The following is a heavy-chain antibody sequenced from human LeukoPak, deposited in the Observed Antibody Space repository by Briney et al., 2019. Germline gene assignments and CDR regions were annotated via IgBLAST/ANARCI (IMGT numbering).Heavy chain of an antibody. Sequence: ASVKVSCKASGYTFTGYYMHWVRQAPGQGLEWMGWINPNSGGTNYAQKLQGRVTMTTDTSTSTAYMELRSLRSDDTAVYYCARDGSSSWPGATNWFDPWGQGTLVTVSS. V-gene: IGHV1-2*02. CDR3: ARDGSSSWPGATNWFDP. D-gene: IGHD6-13*01. CDR2: INPNSGGT. J-gene: IGHJ5*02. CDR1: GYTFTGYY.